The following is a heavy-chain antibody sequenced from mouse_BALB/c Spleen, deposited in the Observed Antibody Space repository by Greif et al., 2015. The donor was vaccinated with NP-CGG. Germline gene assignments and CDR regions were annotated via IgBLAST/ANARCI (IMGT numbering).Heavy chain of an antibody. D-gene: IGHD1-2*01. V-gene: IGHV5-12-2*01. CDR1: GFTFSSYT. Sequence: EVQLVESGGGLVQPGGSLKLSCAASGFTFSSYTMSWVRQTPEKRLEWVAYISNGGGSTYYPDTVKGRFTISRDNAKNTLYLQMSSLKSEDTAMYYCARHYYGYYFDYWGQGTTLTVSS. J-gene: IGHJ2*01. CDR3: ARHYYGYYFDY. CDR2: ISNGGGST.